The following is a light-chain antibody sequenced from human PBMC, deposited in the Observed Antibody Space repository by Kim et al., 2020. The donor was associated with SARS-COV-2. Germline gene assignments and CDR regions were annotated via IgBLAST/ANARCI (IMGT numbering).Light chain of an antibody. CDR3: QQRGSAPPALT. CDR2: SAA. Sequence: AEEVTLPCSASQRKISSCLAWYQQKPGQIPRLLIYSAASRATGIPDRFSGSGSGTDFTLTISSLAPEDFAIYYCQQRGSAPPALTFGEGTKVDIK. V-gene: IGKV3-20*01. J-gene: IGKJ1*01. CDR1: QRKISSC.